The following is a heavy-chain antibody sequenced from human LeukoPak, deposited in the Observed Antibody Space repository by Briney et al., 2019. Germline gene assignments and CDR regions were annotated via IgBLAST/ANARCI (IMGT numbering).Heavy chain of an antibody. D-gene: IGHD3-22*01. Sequence: ASVKVSCKASGYTFTNYGITWVRQAPGQGLEWVGWISAYNGETNYAQKVQGRVTMTTDTSTSTAYMELSSLRSEDTAVYYCARETYYYDSSGYPAADDAFDIWGQGTMVTVSS. CDR2: ISAYNGET. V-gene: IGHV1-18*01. J-gene: IGHJ3*02. CDR3: ARETYYYDSSGYPAADDAFDI. CDR1: GYTFTNYG.